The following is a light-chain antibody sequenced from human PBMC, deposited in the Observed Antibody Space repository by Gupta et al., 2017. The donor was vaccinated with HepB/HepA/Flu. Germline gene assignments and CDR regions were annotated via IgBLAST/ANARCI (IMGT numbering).Light chain of an antibody. Sequence: QSALTQPASVSASPGQSITISCTGTISDVGGYNYVSWYQQHPGKAPKLIIYDVSRRPSGVANRFSGSKSGNTASLTISGLQAEDEADYYCNSYTTTNTLVFGGGTKLTVL. CDR3: NSYTTTNTLV. V-gene: IGLV2-14*03. CDR2: DVS. CDR1: ISDVGGYNY. J-gene: IGLJ2*01.